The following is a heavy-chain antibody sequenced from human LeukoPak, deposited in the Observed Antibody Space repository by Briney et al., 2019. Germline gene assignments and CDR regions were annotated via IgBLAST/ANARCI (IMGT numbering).Heavy chain of an antibody. Sequence: VKVSCKASGYTFTSYAISWVRQAPGQGLEWMGGIIPIFGTANYAQKFQGRVTITADESTSTAYMELSSLRSEDTAVYYCAGHYYDSSGYSFDYWGQGTLVTVSS. CDR3: AGHYYDSSGYSFDY. CDR2: IIPIFGTA. CDR1: GYTFTSYA. J-gene: IGHJ4*02. D-gene: IGHD3-22*01. V-gene: IGHV1-69*13.